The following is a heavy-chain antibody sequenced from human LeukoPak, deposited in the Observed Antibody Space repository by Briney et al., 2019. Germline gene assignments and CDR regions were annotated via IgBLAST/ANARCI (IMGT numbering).Heavy chain of an antibody. Sequence: ASVKVSCKPNGYTFPSYYMHWVRQAPGQGLEWMGIINPSGGSTSYAQKFQGRVTMTRDTSTSTVYMELSSLRSEDTAVYYCAIGGYCGGDCYSFDIWGQGTMVTVSS. V-gene: IGHV1-46*01. D-gene: IGHD2-21*02. CDR1: GYTFPSYY. J-gene: IGHJ3*02. CDR3: AIGGYCGGDCYSFDI. CDR2: INPSGGST.